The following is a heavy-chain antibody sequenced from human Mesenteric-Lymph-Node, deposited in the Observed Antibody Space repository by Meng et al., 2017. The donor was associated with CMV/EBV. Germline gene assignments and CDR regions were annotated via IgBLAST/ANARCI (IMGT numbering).Heavy chain of an antibody. V-gene: IGHV3-74*01. CDR1: GFTFSSYW. CDR2: INSDESST. CDR3: ARDHRRDY. Sequence: GGSLRLSCAASGFTFSSYWMYWVRQVPGKGLEWVSRINSDESSTSYADSVKGRFTISRDNAKNTLYLQMNSLRAEDTAVYYCARDHRRDYWGQGTLVTVSS. J-gene: IGHJ4*02.